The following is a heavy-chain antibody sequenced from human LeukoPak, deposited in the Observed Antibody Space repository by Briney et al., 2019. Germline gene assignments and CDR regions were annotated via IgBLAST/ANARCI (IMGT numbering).Heavy chain of an antibody. CDR2: ISGSGGST. Sequence: GGSLRLSCAASGFTFGSYAMSWVRQAPGKGLEWVSVISGSGGSTYYADSVKGRFTISRDNSKNTLYLQMNSLRAEDTAVYYCAKDEKLYYYDSRDYWGQGTLVTVSS. D-gene: IGHD3-22*01. CDR1: GFTFGSYA. CDR3: AKDEKLYYYDSRDY. J-gene: IGHJ4*02. V-gene: IGHV3-23*01.